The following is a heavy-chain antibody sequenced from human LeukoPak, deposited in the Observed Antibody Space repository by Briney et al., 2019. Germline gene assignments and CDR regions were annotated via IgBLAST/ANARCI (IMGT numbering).Heavy chain of an antibody. CDR2: ISAYNGNT. D-gene: IGHD3-22*01. V-gene: IGHV1-18*01. Sequence: ASVKVSCKASGYTFTSYGISWVRQAPGQGLEWMGWISAYNGNTNYAQKFQGRVTMTTDTSTSTAYMELRSLRSDDTAVYYCAADIDSSDEEPHNWFDPWGQGTLVTVSS. J-gene: IGHJ5*02. CDR3: AADIDSSDEEPHNWFDP. CDR1: GYTFTSYG.